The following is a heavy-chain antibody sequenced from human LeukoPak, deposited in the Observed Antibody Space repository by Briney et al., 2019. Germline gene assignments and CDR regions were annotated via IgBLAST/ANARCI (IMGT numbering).Heavy chain of an antibody. V-gene: IGHV3-53*01. J-gene: IGHJ6*02. CDR2: IYSGGST. CDR3: ASYYSTRYYGMDV. D-gene: IGHD4-4*01. Sequence: GGSLRLSCAASGFTVSSNYMSWVRQAPGKGLEWVSVIYSGGSTYYADSVKGRFTISRDNAKNSLYLQMNSLRDEDTAVYYCASYYSTRYYGMDVWGQGTTVTVSS. CDR1: GFTVSSNY.